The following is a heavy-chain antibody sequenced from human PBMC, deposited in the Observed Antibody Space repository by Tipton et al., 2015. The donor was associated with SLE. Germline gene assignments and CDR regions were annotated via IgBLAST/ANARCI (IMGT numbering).Heavy chain of an antibody. J-gene: IGHJ4*02. CDR2: IKSKADGGTT. CDR3: TTDQFTEWVASTAMFNY. V-gene: IGHV3-15*01. D-gene: IGHD3-16*01. CDR1: GFTFSNAW. Sequence: SLRLSCAASGFTFSNAWMRWVRQAPGKGLEWVGHIKSKADGGTTDYAAPVKGRFTISRDDSKNTLYLQMNSLKTEDTAVYYCTTDQFTEWVASTAMFNYWGQGTLVTVSS.